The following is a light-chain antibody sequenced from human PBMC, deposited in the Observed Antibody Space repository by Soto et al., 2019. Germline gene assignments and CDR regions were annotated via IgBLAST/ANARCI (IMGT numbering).Light chain of an antibody. V-gene: IGKV4-1*01. CDR3: QQFYSSPFA. CDR1: QSVSNY. CDR2: WAS. J-gene: IGKJ3*01. Sequence: DIVMTQPPDSLAVSLGERATINCKSSQSVSNYLTWYQQKPGQPPKLLIYWASTRESGVPDRFSGSGSGTDFTLTISSLQAEDVAVYYCQQFYSSPFAFGPGTKVDLK.